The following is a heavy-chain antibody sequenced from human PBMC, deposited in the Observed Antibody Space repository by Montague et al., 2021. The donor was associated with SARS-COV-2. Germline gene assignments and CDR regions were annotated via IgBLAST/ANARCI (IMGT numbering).Heavy chain of an antibody. CDR2: ISSSGGSI. CDR3: AREVAGCHGDRNDY. J-gene: IGHJ4*02. CDR1: GFAFSSYE. V-gene: IGHV3-48*03. Sequence: SLRLSCAASGFAFSSYEMNWVRQAPGKGLEWIAYISSSGGSIQYADFMMGRFTISRDNARNSLYLQMNSLRAEDTAVYYCAREVAGCHGDRNDYWGQGTLVTVSS. D-gene: IGHD2-21*02.